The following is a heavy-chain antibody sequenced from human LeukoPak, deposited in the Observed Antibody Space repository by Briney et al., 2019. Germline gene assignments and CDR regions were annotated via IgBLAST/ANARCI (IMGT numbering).Heavy chain of an antibody. Sequence: GGSLRLSCAASGFTFSSYGMHWVRQAPGKGLEWVAFIRYDGSNKYYADSVKGRFTISRDNSKNTLYLQMNSLRAEDTAVYYCAKDLEVSSLYYNYYGMDVWGQGTTVTVSS. CDR2: IRYDGSNK. CDR1: GFTFSSYG. D-gene: IGHD2/OR15-2a*01. CDR3: AKDLEVSSLYYNYYGMDV. J-gene: IGHJ6*02. V-gene: IGHV3-30*02.